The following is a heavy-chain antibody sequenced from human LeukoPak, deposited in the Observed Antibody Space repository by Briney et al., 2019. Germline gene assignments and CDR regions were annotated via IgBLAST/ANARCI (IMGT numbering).Heavy chain of an antibody. CDR1: AGSINSHY. V-gene: IGHV4-59*11. J-gene: IGHJ4*02. Sequence: SETLSLTCTVSAGSINSHYWSWIRQPPGKGLEWIGYISYSGNIDYNPSLKSRVTISVDASKNQISLEMSLETAAHTAVDYGANAGGDTTPSQGLDFWGQGTLVTVSS. D-gene: IGHD1-26*01. CDR3: ANAGGDTTPSQGLDF. CDR2: ISYSGNI.